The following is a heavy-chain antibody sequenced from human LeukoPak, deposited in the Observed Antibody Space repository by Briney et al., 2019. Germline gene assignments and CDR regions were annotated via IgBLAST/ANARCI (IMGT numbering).Heavy chain of an antibody. CDR3: ARGSTPIAWHYYGMDV. D-gene: IGHD6-13*01. Sequence: GRSLRLSCAASGFTFSSYGMHWVRQAPGEGLEWVAVIWFDGSNKYYGDSVKGRFTISRDNSKNTLFLQMNSLRAEDTAVYYCARGSTPIAWHYYGMDVWGQGTTVTVAS. CDR1: GFTFSSYG. V-gene: IGHV3-33*01. CDR2: IWFDGSNK. J-gene: IGHJ6*02.